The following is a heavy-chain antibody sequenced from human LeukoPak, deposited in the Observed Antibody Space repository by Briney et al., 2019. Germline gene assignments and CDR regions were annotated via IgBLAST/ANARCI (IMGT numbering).Heavy chain of an antibody. CDR2: INPNSGGT. CDR3: ARDGTHYYGSGIAGY. Sequence: APVKVSCKASGYTFTGYYMHWVRQAPGQGLEWMGWINPNSGGTNYAQKFQGRVTMTRDTSISTAYMELSRLRSDDTAVYYCARDGTHYYGSGIAGYWGQGTLVTVSS. D-gene: IGHD3-10*01. CDR1: GYTFTGYY. J-gene: IGHJ4*02. V-gene: IGHV1-2*02.